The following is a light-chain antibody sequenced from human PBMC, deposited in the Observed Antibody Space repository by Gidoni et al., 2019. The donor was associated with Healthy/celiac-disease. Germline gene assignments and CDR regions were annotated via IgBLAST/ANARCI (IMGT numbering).Light chain of an antibody. J-gene: IGKJ5*01. CDR3: QQRSNWPPIT. V-gene: IGKV3-11*01. CDR1: QSVSSH. CDR2: DAS. Sequence: EIVLTQSAATLPFSPGERATLSCRASQSVSSHLAWYQPKPGQARTLLPYDASNRPTGVPARFSVSGSVTDFPLTLSSLAPDYCAVYYCQQRSNWPPITFGQGTRLEIK.